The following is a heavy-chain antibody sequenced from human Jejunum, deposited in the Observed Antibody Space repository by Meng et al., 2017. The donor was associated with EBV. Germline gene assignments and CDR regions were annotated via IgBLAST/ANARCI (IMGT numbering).Heavy chain of an antibody. CDR2: ISSNTGGT. D-gene: IGHD6-19*01. J-gene: IGHJ4*02. CDR1: GYTLTGYY. CDR3: AREIAAGSGWFFFDY. Sequence: QVQLLQSGAEVKKPGASGKVSCXXSGYTLTGYYMHWVRQAPGQGLEWMGRISSNTGGTNYAQKFQGRVTLTRDTSINTAYMELSSLISDDTAVYYCAREIAAGSGWFFFDYWGQGALVTVSS. V-gene: IGHV1-2*06.